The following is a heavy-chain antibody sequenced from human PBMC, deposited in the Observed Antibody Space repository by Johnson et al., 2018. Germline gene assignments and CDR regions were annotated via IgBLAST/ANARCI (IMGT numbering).Heavy chain of an antibody. CDR2: ISYDGSNK. J-gene: IGHJ6*03. CDR3: ASGGDCSSTSCYGVMDV. Sequence: QVQLVQSGGGVVQPGRSLRLSCAASGFTFSSYGMHWVRQAPGKGLEWVAVISYDGSNKYYADSVKGRFTISRDNSKNTLYLQMNSLSAEDTAVYYCASGGDCSSTSCYGVMDVWGKGTTVTVSS. V-gene: IGHV3-30*03. D-gene: IGHD2-2*01. CDR1: GFTFSSYG.